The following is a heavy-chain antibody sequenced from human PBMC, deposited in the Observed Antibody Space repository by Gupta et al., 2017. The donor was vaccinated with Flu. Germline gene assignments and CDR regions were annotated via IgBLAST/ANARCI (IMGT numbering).Heavy chain of an antibody. CDR3: VPEPYYYMDV. CDR2: INGDGSSR. D-gene: IGHD1-1*01. J-gene: IGHJ6*03. CDR1: GFTFRSHW. V-gene: IGHV3-74*01. Sequence: GFTFRSHWMHLVRQAPGKGLVWVSRINGDGSSRIDADSVRGRLTISRDNARNTLYLQINSLRAEDTAVYYCVPEPYYYMDVWGKGTTVTVSS.